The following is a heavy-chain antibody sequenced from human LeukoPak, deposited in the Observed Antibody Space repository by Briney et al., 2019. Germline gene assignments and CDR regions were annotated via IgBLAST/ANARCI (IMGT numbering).Heavy chain of an antibody. V-gene: IGHV3-7*01. D-gene: IGHD3-22*01. CDR1: EFSVGSNY. Sequence: GGSLRLSCAASEFSVGSNYMTWVRQAPGKGLEWVANIKQDGSEKYYVDSVKGRFTISRDNAKNSLYLQMNCLRAEDTAVYYCARDSGYYYDSSGYLDSWGQGTLVTVSS. J-gene: IGHJ4*02. CDR2: IKQDGSEK. CDR3: ARDSGYYYDSSGYLDS.